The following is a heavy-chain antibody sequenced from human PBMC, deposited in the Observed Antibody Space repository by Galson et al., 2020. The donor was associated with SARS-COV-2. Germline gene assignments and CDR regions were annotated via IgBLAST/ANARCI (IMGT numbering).Heavy chain of an antibody. V-gene: IGHV3-74*01. CDR1: GFTFRNYW. D-gene: IGHD6-13*01. J-gene: IGHJ4*02. Sequence: GGSLRLSCAASGFTFRNYWMHWVRQAPGKELEWVSRLSHDGSVTTYADSVKGRFTISRDNTKNTLYLEMNSLRVEDTAVYYCARNVPGAAAAYWGQGALVTVSS. CDR3: ARNVPGAAAAY. CDR2: LSHDGSVT.